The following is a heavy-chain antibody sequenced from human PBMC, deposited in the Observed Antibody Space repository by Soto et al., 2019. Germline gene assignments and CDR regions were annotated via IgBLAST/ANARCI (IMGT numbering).Heavy chain of an antibody. CDR3: ARGTWSSGYSAPFDY. D-gene: IGHD3-22*01. CDR1: GGTFSSYA. J-gene: IGHJ4*02. CDR2: IIPIFGTA. Sequence: RASVKVSCKASGGTFSSYAISWVRQAPGQGLEWMGGIIPIFGTANYAQKFQGRVTITADESTSTAYMELSSLRSEDTAVYYCARGTWSSGYSAPFDYWGQGTLVTVSS. V-gene: IGHV1-69*13.